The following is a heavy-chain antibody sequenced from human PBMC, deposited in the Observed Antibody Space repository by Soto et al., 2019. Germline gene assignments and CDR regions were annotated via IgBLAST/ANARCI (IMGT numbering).Heavy chain of an antibody. CDR2: IFGSGAPT. CDR1: GFTFSNYA. V-gene: IGHV3-23*01. Sequence: EVQLLESGGGLVQPGGSLRLSCAASGFTFSNYAMSWVRQAPGKGLQWVSTIFGSGAPTHYADSVKGRFGISRDNSNNMLFLEMNSLKDEDTAVYYCTRDASSLGFAFYLWGQGTRVAVSS. J-gene: IGHJ3*01. D-gene: IGHD3-16*01. CDR3: TRDASSLGFAFYL.